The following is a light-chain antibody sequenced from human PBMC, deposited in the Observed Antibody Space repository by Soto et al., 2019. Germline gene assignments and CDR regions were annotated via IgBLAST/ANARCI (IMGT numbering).Light chain of an antibody. CDR1: QSVSSSY. V-gene: IGKV3-20*01. Sequence: SVLPQYPGTLSLSPGERATLSCMASQSVSSSYLAWYQQKPGQAPRLLIYGASTRATDVPDRFSGSGSGADFTLSISRLEPEDFAVYYCQQYGSSPPRTFGQGTKVDIK. CDR2: GAS. J-gene: IGKJ1*01. CDR3: QQYGSSPPRT.